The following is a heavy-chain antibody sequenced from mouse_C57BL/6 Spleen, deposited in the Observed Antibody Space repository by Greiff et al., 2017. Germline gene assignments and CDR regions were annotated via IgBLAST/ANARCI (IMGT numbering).Heavy chain of an antibody. D-gene: IGHD1-1*01. CDR1: GYTFTSYW. Sequence: QVQLQQSGAELVKPGASVKLSCKASGYTFTSYWMHWVKQRPGQGLEWIGMIHPNSGSTNYNEKFKSKATLTVDKSSSTAYMQLSSLTSEDSAVYYCARRNYYGSSYLYAMDYWGQGTSVTVSS. CDR3: ARRNYYGSSYLYAMDY. CDR2: IHPNSGST. V-gene: IGHV1-64*01. J-gene: IGHJ4*01.